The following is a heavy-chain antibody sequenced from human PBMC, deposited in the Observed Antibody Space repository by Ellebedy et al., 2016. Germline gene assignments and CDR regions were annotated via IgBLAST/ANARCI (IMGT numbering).Heavy chain of an antibody. J-gene: IGHJ4*02. V-gene: IGHV4-31*03. Sequence: SETLSLXXTVSGGSISSGGYYWSWIRQHPGKGLEWSGYIHYSGSTYYNPSLRGRVTISMDTSKTQFSLKLTSVTAADTAVYYCAREKGSYDRSGYYLDYWGQGTLVTVSS. CDR1: GGSISSGGYY. CDR3: AREKGSYDRSGYYLDY. CDR2: IHYSGST. D-gene: IGHD3-22*01.